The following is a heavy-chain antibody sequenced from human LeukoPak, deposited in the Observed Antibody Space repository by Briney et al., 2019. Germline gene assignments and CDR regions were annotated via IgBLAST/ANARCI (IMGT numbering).Heavy chain of an antibody. J-gene: IGHJ4*02. D-gene: IGHD3-16*01. CDR2: FYDSGNT. V-gene: IGHV4-38-2*02. CDR1: GYSISSGYY. Sequence: SETLSLTCTVSGYSISSGYYWGWIRQPPGKGLEWIGSFYDSGNTYYNPSLKSRVTISVDTSKNQFSLKLSSVTAADTTVYYCARQGRGYGGTFDYWGQGTLVTVSS. CDR3: ARQGRGYGGTFDY.